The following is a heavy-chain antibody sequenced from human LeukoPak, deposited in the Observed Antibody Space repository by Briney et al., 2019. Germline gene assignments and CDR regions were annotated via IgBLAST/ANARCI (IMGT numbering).Heavy chain of an antibody. Sequence: GGSLRLSCAASGFAFGSYGMHWVRQAPGKGLEWVAVIWYDGSNKYYADSVKGRFTISRDNSKNTLYLQMNSLRAEDTAICFCARGGSSSWIDYWGQGTLVTVSS. CDR2: IWYDGSNK. V-gene: IGHV3-33*01. CDR1: GFAFGSYG. CDR3: ARGGSSSWIDY. D-gene: IGHD6-13*01. J-gene: IGHJ4*02.